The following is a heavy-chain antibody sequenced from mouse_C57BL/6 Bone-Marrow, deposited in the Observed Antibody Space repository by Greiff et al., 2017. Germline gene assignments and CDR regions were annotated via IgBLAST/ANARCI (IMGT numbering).Heavy chain of an antibody. CDR2: IYPRDGST. CDR1: GYTFTDHT. D-gene: IGHD1-2*01. CDR3: ARWTTAAPADWYFDV. J-gene: IGHJ1*03. V-gene: IGHV1-78*01. Sequence: VHLVESDAELVKPGASVKISCKVSGYTFTDHTIHWMKQRPEQGLEWIGYIYPRDGSTKYNEKFKGKATLTADKSSSTAYMQLNSLTSEDSAVYFCARWTTAAPADWYFDVWGTGTTVTVSS.